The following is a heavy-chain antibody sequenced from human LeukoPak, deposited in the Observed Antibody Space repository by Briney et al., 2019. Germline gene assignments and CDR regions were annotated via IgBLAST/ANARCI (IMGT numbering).Heavy chain of an antibody. CDR3: ARVRDGYNDAYDI. D-gene: IGHD5-24*01. V-gene: IGHV1-46*01. CDR2: IKPSGDDT. J-gene: IGHJ3*02. CDR1: AYTFTYYN. Sequence: ASVKLSCKPSAYTFTYYNLHWVRQAPGQRLEWMGIIKPSGDDTSYAQTFPGRVFMTRDTSTSTIYMELISLKSEDTSVYYCARVRDGYNDAYDIWCQGTMVTVAS.